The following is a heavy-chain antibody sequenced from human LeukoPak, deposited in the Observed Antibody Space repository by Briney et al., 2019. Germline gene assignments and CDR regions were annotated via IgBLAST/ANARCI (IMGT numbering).Heavy chain of an antibody. D-gene: IGHD3-16*01. J-gene: IGHJ4*02. Sequence: GGSLRLSCAASGFTFDDYAMHWVRQAPGKGVELVSGISWNSGSIGYADSVKGRFTISRDNAKNSLYLQMNSLRAEDTALYYCAKDIAVWGSYASHFDYWGQGTLVTVSS. CDR3: AKDIAVWGSYASHFDY. CDR2: ISWNSGSI. CDR1: GFTFDDYA. V-gene: IGHV3-9*01.